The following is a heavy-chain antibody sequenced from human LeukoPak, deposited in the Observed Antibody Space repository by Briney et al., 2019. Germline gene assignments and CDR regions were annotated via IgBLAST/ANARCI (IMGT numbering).Heavy chain of an antibody. CDR1: GFTFSSYE. D-gene: IGHD3-10*02. CDR3: AELGITMIGGV. Sequence: GGSLRLSCAASGFTFSSYEMNWVRQAPGKGLEWIISGGGTVTHYADSVKGRFTISRDNAKNSLYLQMNSLRAEDTAVYYCAELGITMIGGVWGKGTTVTISS. CDR2: SGGGTVT. J-gene: IGHJ6*04. V-gene: IGHV3-48*03.